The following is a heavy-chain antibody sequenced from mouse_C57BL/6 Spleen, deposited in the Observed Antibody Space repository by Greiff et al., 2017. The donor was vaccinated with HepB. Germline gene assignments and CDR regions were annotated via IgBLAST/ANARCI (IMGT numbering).Heavy chain of an antibody. V-gene: IGHV5-15*01. CDR1: GFTFSDYG. D-gene: IGHD1-1*01. CDR2: ISNLAYSI. Sequence: EVKVVESGGGLVQPGGSLKLSCAASGFTFSDYGMAWVRQAPRKGPEWVAFISNLAYSIYYADTVTGRFTISRENAKNTLYLEMSSLRSEDTAMYYCARQGITTVVAPMDYWGQGTSVTVSS. J-gene: IGHJ4*01. CDR3: ARQGITTVVAPMDY.